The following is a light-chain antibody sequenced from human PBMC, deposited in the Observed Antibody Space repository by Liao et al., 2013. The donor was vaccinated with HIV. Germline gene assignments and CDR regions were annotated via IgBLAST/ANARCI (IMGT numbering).Light chain of an antibody. V-gene: IGLV3-1*01. J-gene: IGLJ1*01. Sequence: SYELAQPPSVSVSPGQTATITCSGDYLGDKYASWYHLRPGLSPVLVIYQDNKRPSGIPERFAGSVSGNTATLTITGTQTTDEADYYCQTWDDNTFVFGTGTQVTVL. CDR3: QTWDDNTFV. CDR2: QDN. CDR1: YLGDKY.